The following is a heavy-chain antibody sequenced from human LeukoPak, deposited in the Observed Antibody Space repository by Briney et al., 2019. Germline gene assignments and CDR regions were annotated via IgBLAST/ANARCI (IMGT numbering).Heavy chain of an antibody. CDR1: GFTLSTYA. CDR3: ARDGRGYTYGYFPYY. V-gene: IGHV3-30-3*01. D-gene: IGHD5-18*01. Sequence: TGGSLRLSCAASGFTLSTYAIHWVRQAPGKGLEWVAVISFDGNSEYYADSVKGRSTISRDNSRNMVYLQMHSLRPEDTAIYYCARDGRGYTYGYFPYYWGQGTLVSVSS. J-gene: IGHJ4*02. CDR2: ISFDGNSE.